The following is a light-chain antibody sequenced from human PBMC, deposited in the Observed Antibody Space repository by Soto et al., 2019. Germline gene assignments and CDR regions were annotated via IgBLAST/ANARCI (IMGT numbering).Light chain of an antibody. Sequence: DLEMTQSPSSLSASVGDRVTITCRASQSISNYLNWYQHKPGKVPKLLIYAASSLQSGVPTRFSGSGSGTDFTLTISSLQPEDFATYYCQQSYGPPLTFGGGTKVEIK. J-gene: IGKJ4*01. CDR3: QQSYGPPLT. CDR1: QSISNY. CDR2: AAS. V-gene: IGKV1-39*01.